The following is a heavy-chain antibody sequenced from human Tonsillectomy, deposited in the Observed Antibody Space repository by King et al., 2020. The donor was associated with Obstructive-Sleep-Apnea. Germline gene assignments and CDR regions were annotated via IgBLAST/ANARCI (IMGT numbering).Heavy chain of an antibody. D-gene: IGHD6-13*01. V-gene: IGHV4-4*02. Sequence: VQLQESGPGLVKPSGTLSLTCAVSGGSISSNNWWIWVRQPPGKGLEWSGAIYHTGSTDYNPSLRCRVTISVNKSKNQFSLKLTSVTAADTAVYYCARDQDSSSWYRVPYSHHFDYWGQGTLVTVSS. CDR1: GGSISSNNW. CDR3: ARDQDSSSWYRVPYSHHFDY. J-gene: IGHJ4*02. CDR2: IYHTGST.